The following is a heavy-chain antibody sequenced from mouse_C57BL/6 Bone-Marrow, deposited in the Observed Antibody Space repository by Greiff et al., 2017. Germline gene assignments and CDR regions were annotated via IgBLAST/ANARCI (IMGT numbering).Heavy chain of an antibody. J-gene: IGHJ1*03. V-gene: IGHV1-69*01. CDR3: ARRYWYFDV. Sequence: QVHVKQPGAELVMPGASVKLSCKASGYTFTSYWMHWVKQRPGQGLEWIGEIDPSDSYTNYNQKFKGKSTLTVDKSSSTAYMQRSSLTSEDSAVYDCARRYWYFDVWGTGTTVTVSS. CDR2: IDPSDSYT. CDR1: GYTFTSYW.